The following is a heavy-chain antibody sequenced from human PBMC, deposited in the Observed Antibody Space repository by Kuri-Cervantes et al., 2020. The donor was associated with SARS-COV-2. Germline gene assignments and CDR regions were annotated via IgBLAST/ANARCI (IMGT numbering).Heavy chain of an antibody. D-gene: IGHD3-22*01. CDR2: IGTAGDT. J-gene: IGHJ6*03. CDR3: AKAGSRWYYYYMDV. CDR1: GFTFSSYD. V-gene: IGHV3-13*01. Sequence: GGSLRLSCAASGFTFSSYDMHWVRQATGKGLEWVSAIGTAGDTYYPGSVKGRFTISRHNSKNTLYLQMNSLRAEDTAVYYCAKAGSRWYYYYMDVWGKGTTVTVSS.